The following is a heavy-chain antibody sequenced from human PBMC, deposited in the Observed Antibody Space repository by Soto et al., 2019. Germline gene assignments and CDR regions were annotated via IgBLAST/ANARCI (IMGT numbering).Heavy chain of an antibody. J-gene: IGHJ4*02. CDR3: AKELGYCSGGSCYSFDS. CDR1: GFTFDDYA. Sequence: EVQLVESGGGLVQPGRSLRLSCAASGFTFDDYAMHWVRQAPGKGLEWGSGISWNSGSIGYADSVKGRFTNSRDNAKKYQYLPMNSLRADDTALYYCAKELGYCSGGSCYSFDSWGQGTLVTVSS. V-gene: IGHV3-9*01. CDR2: ISWNSGSI. D-gene: IGHD2-15*01.